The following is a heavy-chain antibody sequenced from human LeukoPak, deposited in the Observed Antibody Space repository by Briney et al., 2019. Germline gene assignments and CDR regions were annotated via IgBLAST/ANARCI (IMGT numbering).Heavy chain of an antibody. Sequence: SETLSLTCTVSGGSISSYYWSWVRQPPGKGLEWIGYIYYSGRTNYNPSLKSRVTISVDTSKDQFSLKLRSVTAADTAVYYCARGLTEMATIYYFDYWGQGTLVTVSS. D-gene: IGHD5-24*01. V-gene: IGHV4-59*01. CDR1: GGSISSYY. CDR3: ARGLTEMATIYYFDY. CDR2: IYYSGRT. J-gene: IGHJ4*02.